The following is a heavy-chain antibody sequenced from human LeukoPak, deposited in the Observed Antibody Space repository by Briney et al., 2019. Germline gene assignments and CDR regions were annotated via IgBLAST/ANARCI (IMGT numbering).Heavy chain of an antibody. CDR2: IYYSGST. CDR3: ARMTAVADGGDFDY. J-gene: IGHJ4*02. V-gene: IGHV4-39*07. CDR1: GGSISSSSYY. Sequence: SETLSLTCTVSGGSISSSSYYWGWIRQPPGKGLEWIGSIYYSGSTYYNPSLKSRVTISVDTSKNQFSLKLSSVTAADTAVYYCARMTAVADGGDFDYWGQGTLVTVSS. D-gene: IGHD6-19*01.